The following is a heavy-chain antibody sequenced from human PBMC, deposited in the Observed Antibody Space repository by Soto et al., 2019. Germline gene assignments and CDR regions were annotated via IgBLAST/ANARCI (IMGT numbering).Heavy chain of an antibody. Sequence: SVKVSCKASGGTFSSYAISWVRQAPGQGLEWMGGIIPIFGTANYAQKFQGRVTITADESTSTAYMGLSSLRSEDTAVYYCARTYYYDSSGYYPFDYWGQGTLVTVSS. J-gene: IGHJ4*02. V-gene: IGHV1-69*13. D-gene: IGHD3-22*01. CDR1: GGTFSSYA. CDR3: ARTYYYDSSGYYPFDY. CDR2: IIPIFGTA.